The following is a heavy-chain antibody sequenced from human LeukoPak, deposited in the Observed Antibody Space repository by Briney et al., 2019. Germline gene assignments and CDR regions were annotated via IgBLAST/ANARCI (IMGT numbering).Heavy chain of an antibody. J-gene: IGHJ4*02. D-gene: IGHD6-13*01. CDR2: ISSSSSTI. CDR1: GFTFSSYS. CDR3: ARDYVRKQQLRSYYFDY. V-gene: IGHV3-48*01. Sequence: PGGSLRLSCAASGFTFSSYSMNWVRQAPGKGLEWVSYISSSSSTIYYADSVKGRFTISRDNAKNSLYLQMNSLRAEDTAVYYCARDYVRKQQLRSYYFDYWGQGTLVTVSS.